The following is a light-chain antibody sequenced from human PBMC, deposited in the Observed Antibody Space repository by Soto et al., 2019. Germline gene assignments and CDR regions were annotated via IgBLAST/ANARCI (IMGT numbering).Light chain of an antibody. Sequence: DIQMTQSPSTLSASVGDRVTITCRASQSIGNYLSWYQQKPGKAPKLLIYGTSNLQGGVPSRFSGSGSETGFTLTISCLQPEDFATYYCQQSYSAPRTFGQGTKVDIK. J-gene: IGKJ2*01. CDR2: GTS. CDR3: QQSYSAPRT. CDR1: QSIGNY. V-gene: IGKV1-39*01.